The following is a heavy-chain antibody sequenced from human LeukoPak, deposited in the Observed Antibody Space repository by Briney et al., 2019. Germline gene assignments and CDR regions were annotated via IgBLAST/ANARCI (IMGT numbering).Heavy chain of an antibody. CDR3: ARDRVQLWNYGMDV. D-gene: IGHD5-18*01. CDR2: ISYDGNNK. V-gene: IGHV3-30-3*01. Sequence: GRSLRLSCAASGFTFSSYAMHWVRQAPGKGLEWVAVISYDGNNKYYADSVEGRFTISRDNSKNTLYLQMNSLRAEDTAVYYCARDRVQLWNYGMDVWGQGTTVTVSS. CDR1: GFTFSSYA. J-gene: IGHJ6*02.